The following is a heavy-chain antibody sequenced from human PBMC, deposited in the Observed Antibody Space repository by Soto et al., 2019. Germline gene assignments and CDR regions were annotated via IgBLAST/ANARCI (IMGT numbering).Heavy chain of an antibody. CDR2: ISVGSGSI. Sequence: EEQLVESGGGLVQPGGSLRVSCAASGFSFRSYAMNWVRQAPGKGLEWVSYISVGSGSIFYADSVKGRFTISRDDAKNSLYLPMNTLRGEDTAVYYCVRDDRWAFDIWGQGTMVTVSS. J-gene: IGHJ3*02. D-gene: IGHD3-22*01. V-gene: IGHV3-48*01. CDR3: VRDDRWAFDI. CDR1: GFSFRSYA.